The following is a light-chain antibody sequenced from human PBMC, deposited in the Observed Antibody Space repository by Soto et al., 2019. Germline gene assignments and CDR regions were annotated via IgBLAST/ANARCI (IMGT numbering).Light chain of an antibody. CDR1: NIGSKS. CDR3: QVWDSSSDHVV. Sequence: SYELTQPPSVSVAPGQTARITWGGNNIGSKSVHWYQQKPGQAPVLVVYDDSYRPSGIPERFSGSNSGNTATLTISRVEAGDEADYYCQVWDSSSDHVVFGGVTKVTVL. V-gene: IGLV3-21*02. CDR2: DDS. J-gene: IGLJ2*01.